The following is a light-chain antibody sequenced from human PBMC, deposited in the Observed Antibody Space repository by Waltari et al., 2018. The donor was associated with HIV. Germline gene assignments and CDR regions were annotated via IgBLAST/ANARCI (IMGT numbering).Light chain of an antibody. CDR1: QSISNN. J-gene: IGKJ4*01. V-gene: IGKV3-15*01. CDR2: GAS. Sequence: EIVMTQSPATLSVSPGDRPTLSCRAGQSISNNLAWYQQKPGQAPRLLIFGASTRATGVPARFSGSESGTEFTLTISSLQSEDFAIYFCQQYKTWPLTFGGGTKVEIK. CDR3: QQYKTWPLT.